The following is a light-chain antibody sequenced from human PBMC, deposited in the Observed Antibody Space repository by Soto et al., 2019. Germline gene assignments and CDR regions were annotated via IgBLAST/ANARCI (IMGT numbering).Light chain of an antibody. CDR3: KSYAGSNTYV. CDR1: KNDIGVYDF. CDR2: EVV. V-gene: IGLV2-8*01. Sequence: TRPASASGSPGQSGTISCTGTKNDIGVYDFVSWYQHHPGKAPRLIIYEVVQRPSGVPDRFSGSKSGNTASLTVSGLQAADEADYFCKSYAGSNTYVFGSGTK. J-gene: IGLJ1*01.